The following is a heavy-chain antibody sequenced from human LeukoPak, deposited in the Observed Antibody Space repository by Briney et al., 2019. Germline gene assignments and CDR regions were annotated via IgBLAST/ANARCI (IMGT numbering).Heavy chain of an antibody. D-gene: IGHD3-3*01. CDR3: ARSEFRFLAWPSSYDYYYYMDV. CDR1: GGSFSGYY. J-gene: IGHJ6*03. Sequence: KPSETLSLTCAVYGGSFSGYYWSWIRQPPGKGLEWIGEVNHSGSTNYNPSLKSRVTISVDTTKNQFSLKLSSVTAADTAVYYCARSEFRFLAWPSSYDYYYYMDVWGKGTTVTVSS. CDR2: VNHSGST. V-gene: IGHV4-34*01.